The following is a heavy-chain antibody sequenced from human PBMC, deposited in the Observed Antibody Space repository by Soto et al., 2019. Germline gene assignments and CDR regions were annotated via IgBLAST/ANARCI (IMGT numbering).Heavy chain of an antibody. D-gene: IGHD2-2*01. Sequence: SVKVSCKASGGTFSSYAISWVRQAPGQGLEWMGGIIPIFGTANYAQKFQGRVTITADESTSTAYMELSSLRSEDTAVYYCARCPRYCSSTSCPEGYYYYGMDVWGQGTTVTVSS. CDR2: IIPIFGTA. J-gene: IGHJ6*02. CDR3: ARCPRYCSSTSCPEGYYYYGMDV. V-gene: IGHV1-69*13. CDR1: GGTFSSYA.